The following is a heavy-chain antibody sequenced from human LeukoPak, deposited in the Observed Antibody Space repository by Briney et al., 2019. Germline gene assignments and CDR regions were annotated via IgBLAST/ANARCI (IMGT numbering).Heavy chain of an antibody. J-gene: IGHJ4*02. CDR2: ISWNSGSI. D-gene: IGHD3-10*01. CDR3: AKDASYGSGSYFAG. CDR1: GFTFDDYV. Sequence: GRSLRLSCAASGFTFDDYVMHWVRQAPGKGLEWVSGISWNSGSIGYADSVKGRFTISRDNAKNSLYLQMNSLRAEDTALYYCAKDASYGSGSYFAGWGQGTLVTVSS. V-gene: IGHV3-9*01.